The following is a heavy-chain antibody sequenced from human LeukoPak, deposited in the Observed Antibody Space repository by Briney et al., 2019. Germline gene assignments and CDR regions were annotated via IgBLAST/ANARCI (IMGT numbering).Heavy chain of an antibody. D-gene: IGHD3-10*01. CDR1: GYSFTSYW. Sequence: GESLKISCKGSGYSFTSYWIGWVRQMPGKGLEWMGIIYPGDSDTRYSPSFQGQVTISADKSISTAYLQWSSLKASDTAMYYCARHGQLLLWFGELAGWFDPWGQGTLVTVSS. CDR2: IYPGDSDT. J-gene: IGHJ5*02. V-gene: IGHV5-51*01. CDR3: ARHGQLLLWFGELAGWFDP.